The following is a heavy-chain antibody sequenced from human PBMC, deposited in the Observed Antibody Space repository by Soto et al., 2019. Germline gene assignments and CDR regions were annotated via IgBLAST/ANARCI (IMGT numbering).Heavy chain of an antibody. CDR3: ARAGVENWLGP. CDR1: GFIFNKYG. J-gene: IGHJ5*02. V-gene: IGHV3-33*01. D-gene: IGHD3-10*01. CDR2: IWYDGSND. Sequence: QVQLVESGGGVVQPGRSLRLSCEGSGFIFNKYGMHWVRQAPGKGLEWVAIIWYDGSNDFYADSVKGRFTISKDNSKNKVYLEMESLRLEDTAIYYCARAGVENWLGPWGQGTLVTVSS.